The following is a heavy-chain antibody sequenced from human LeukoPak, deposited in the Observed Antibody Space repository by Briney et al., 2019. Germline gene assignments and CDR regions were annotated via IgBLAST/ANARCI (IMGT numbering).Heavy chain of an antibody. CDR3: APTAEAYTSWWKV. V-gene: IGHV1-2*03. Sequence: LAASVKVSCKASGYKFTDDYMHWVRQAPGQGLEFMGWINPDSGFTNYPQKFKGRVTMTRDTSISTAYLEVRSLTSDDTAVYYCAPTAEAYTSWWKVWGQGTLVTVSS. J-gene: IGHJ4*02. D-gene: IGHD3-16*01. CDR1: GYKFTDDY. CDR2: INPDSGFT.